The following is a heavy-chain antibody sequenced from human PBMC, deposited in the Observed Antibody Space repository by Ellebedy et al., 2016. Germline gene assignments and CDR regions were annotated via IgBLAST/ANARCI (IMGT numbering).Heavy chain of an antibody. D-gene: IGHD5-18*01. J-gene: IGHJ6*02. CDR1: GGSISSYY. V-gene: IGHV4-59*12. CDR2: IYDSGTT. CDR3: ARGRSYGYGYGMDV. Sequence: SETLSLTCNVSGGSISSYYWSWIRQPPGKGLEWIGFIYDSGTTNYNPSLKTRVTISVDTSKNQFSLKLRSVTAADTAVYYCARGRSYGYGYGMDVWGQGTMVTVSS.